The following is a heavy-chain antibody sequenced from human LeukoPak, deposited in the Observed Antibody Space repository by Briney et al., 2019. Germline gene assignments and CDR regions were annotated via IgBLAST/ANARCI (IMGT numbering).Heavy chain of an antibody. CDR2: IIPLLGIA. CDR1: GGIFSSYT. J-gene: IGHJ4*02. CDR3: ARVGYRRDTAMANFFDY. D-gene: IGHD5-18*01. V-gene: IGHV1-69*16. Sequence: ASVKVSCKASGGIFSSYTISWVRQAPGQGLELMGRIIPLLGIANYAQKFQGRVTITTDESTSTAYMELSSLRSEDTAVYYCARVGYRRDTAMANFFDYWGQGTLVTVSS.